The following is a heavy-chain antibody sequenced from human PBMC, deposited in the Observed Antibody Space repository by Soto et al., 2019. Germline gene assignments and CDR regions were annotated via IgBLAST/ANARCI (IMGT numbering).Heavy chain of an antibody. CDR3: ARNVNSGFDY. CDR2: ISTYSGDT. J-gene: IGHJ4*02. CDR1: GYTFFTYD. D-gene: IGHD1-20*01. Sequence: ASVKVSCKASGYTFFTYDISWVRQAPGQGLEWMGWISTYSGDTKYAQKFQGRVTMTRDTSTSTVYMELNSLRSEDTAVYYCARNVNSGFDYWGQGTLVTVSS. V-gene: IGHV1-18*01.